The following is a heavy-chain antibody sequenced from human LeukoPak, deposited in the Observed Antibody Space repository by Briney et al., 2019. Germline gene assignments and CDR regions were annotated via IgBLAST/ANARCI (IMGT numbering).Heavy chain of an antibody. Sequence: GGSLRLSCAASGFTFGSYAMSWVRQAPGKGLEWVSAISGSGGSTYYADSVKGRFTISRDNSKNTLFLQMNSLRAEDTAVYYCAKDVGRYYGSGSYYNVIGGAFDIWGQGTMVTVSS. J-gene: IGHJ3*02. D-gene: IGHD3-10*01. CDR1: GFTFGSYA. CDR2: ISGSGGST. CDR3: AKDVGRYYGSGSYYNVIGGAFDI. V-gene: IGHV3-23*01.